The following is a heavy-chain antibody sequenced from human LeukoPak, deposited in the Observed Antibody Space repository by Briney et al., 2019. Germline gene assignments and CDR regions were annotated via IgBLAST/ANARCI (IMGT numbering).Heavy chain of an antibody. CDR3: ARGDGDGYYYMDV. CDR2: INPNSGGT. CDR1: GGTFSSYA. J-gene: IGHJ6*03. Sequence: ASVKVSCKASGGTFSSYAISWVRQAPGQGLERKGWINPNSGGTNYAQKFQGRVTMTRDTSISTAYMELSRLRSDDTAVYYCARGDGDGYYYMDVWGKGTTVTISS. V-gene: IGHV1-2*02. D-gene: IGHD5-24*01.